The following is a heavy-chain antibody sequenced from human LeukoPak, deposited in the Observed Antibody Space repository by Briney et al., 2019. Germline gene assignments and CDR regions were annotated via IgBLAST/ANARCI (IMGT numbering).Heavy chain of an antibody. CDR1: GFTFDDYV. Sequence: HPGRSLRLSCAASGFTFDDYVMHWVRQAPGKGLEWVSGISGNSGSIGYADSVKGRFTISRDNAKNSLYLQMNSLRAEDTAFYYCAKAYSRYDSSGYYSYWGQETLVTVSS. D-gene: IGHD3-22*01. CDR3: AKAYSRYDSSGYYSY. J-gene: IGHJ4*02. CDR2: ISGNSGSI. V-gene: IGHV3-9*01.